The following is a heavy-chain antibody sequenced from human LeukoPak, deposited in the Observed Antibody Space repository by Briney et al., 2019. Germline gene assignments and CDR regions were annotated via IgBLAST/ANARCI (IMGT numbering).Heavy chain of an antibody. V-gene: IGHV4-61*02. CDR2: IYTSGST. CDR3: ARDSTDRLLDAFDI. CDR1: GGSISSGSYY. D-gene: IGHD3-22*01. Sequence: PSQTLSLTCTVSGGSISSGSYYWSWIRQPAGKGLEWIGRIYTSGSTNYNPSLKSRVTISVDTSKNQFSLKLSSVTAADTAVYYCARDSTDRLLDAFDIWGQGTMVTVSS. J-gene: IGHJ3*02.